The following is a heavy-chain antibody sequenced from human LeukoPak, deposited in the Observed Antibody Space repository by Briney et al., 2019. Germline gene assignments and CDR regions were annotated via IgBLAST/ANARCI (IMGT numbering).Heavy chain of an antibody. V-gene: IGHV4-34*01. Sequence: SETLSLTCAVYGGSFSGYYWSWIRQPPGKGLEWIGEINHSGSTNYNPSLKSRVTISVDTSKNQFSLKLSSVTAADTAVYYCARVWEPGIAVAGTSGFLSYWGQGTLVTVSS. J-gene: IGHJ4*02. CDR2: INHSGST. CDR1: GGSFSGYY. CDR3: ARVWEPGIAVAGTSGFLSY. D-gene: IGHD6-19*01.